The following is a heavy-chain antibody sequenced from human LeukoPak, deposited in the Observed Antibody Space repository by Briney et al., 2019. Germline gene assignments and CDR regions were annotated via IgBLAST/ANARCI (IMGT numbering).Heavy chain of an antibody. CDR2: IYYSGST. V-gene: IGHV4-39*07. J-gene: IGHJ6*03. CDR1: GGSISSSSYY. Sequence: PSETLSLTCTVSGGSISSSSYYWGWIRQPPGKGLEWIGSIYYSGSTYYNPSLKSRVTISVDTSKSQFSLKLSSVTAADTAVYYCARSANLGVVIIRNYYYMDVWGKGTTVTVSS. D-gene: IGHD3-3*01. CDR3: ARSANLGVVIIRNYYYMDV.